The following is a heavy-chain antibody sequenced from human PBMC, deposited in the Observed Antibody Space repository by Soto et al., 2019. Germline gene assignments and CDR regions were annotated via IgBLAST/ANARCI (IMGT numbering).Heavy chain of an antibody. Sequence: QVQLVQSGADVKKPGSSVKVSCQASGVTFSSETLGWVRQAPGQGLEWVGGIIPLFGTASYAQKFQGRVTITADESTSTAYMELGSLRSDDTAVYFCATELGENPASPFDAWGQGTLVTVSS. CDR3: ATELGENPASPFDA. J-gene: IGHJ4*02. CDR1: GVTFSSET. V-gene: IGHV1-69*01. CDR2: IIPLFGTA. D-gene: IGHD3-10*01.